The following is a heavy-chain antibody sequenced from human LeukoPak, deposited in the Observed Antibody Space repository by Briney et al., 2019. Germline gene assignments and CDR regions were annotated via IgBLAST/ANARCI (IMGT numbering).Heavy chain of an antibody. CDR3: ARQYCSSTSCYIDY. Sequence: SETLSLTCTVSGGSISSYYWSWIRQPPGKGLEWIGYIYYSGSTNYNPSLKSRVTISVDTSKNQFSLKLSSVTAADTAVYYCARQYCSSTSCYIDYWGQGTLVTVSS. CDR2: IYYSGST. V-gene: IGHV4-59*01. D-gene: IGHD2-2*02. J-gene: IGHJ4*02. CDR1: GGSISSYY.